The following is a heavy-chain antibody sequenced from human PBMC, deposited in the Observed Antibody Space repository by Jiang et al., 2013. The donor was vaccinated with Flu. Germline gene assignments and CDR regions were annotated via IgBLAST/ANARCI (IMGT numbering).Heavy chain of an antibody. D-gene: IGHD4-23*01. CDR3: ARPFVETSDGGNTHDY. V-gene: IGHV4-39*01. J-gene: IGHJ4*02. Sequence: LLKPSETLSLTCTVSGGSISSSSYYWGWIRQPPGKGLEWIGSIYYSGSTYYNPSLKSRVTISVDTSKNQFSLKLSSVTAADTAVYYCARPFVETSDGGNTHDYWGQGTLVTVSS. CDR2: IYYSGST. CDR1: GGSISSSSYY.